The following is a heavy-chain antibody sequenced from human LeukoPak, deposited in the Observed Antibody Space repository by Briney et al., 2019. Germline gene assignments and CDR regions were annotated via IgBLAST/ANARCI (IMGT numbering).Heavy chain of an antibody. Sequence: PGGTLRLSCEASGFTFSSHGMSWVRQAPGKGLEWVSAISGSGDYTYYADSVKGRFTISRDNSKNTLYLQMNSLRAEDTAVYYCAKRYYYDSSGYKGPFDYWGQGTLVTVSS. V-gene: IGHV3-23*01. D-gene: IGHD3-22*01. CDR3: AKRYYYDSSGYKGPFDY. J-gene: IGHJ4*02. CDR1: GFTFSSHG. CDR2: ISGSGDYT.